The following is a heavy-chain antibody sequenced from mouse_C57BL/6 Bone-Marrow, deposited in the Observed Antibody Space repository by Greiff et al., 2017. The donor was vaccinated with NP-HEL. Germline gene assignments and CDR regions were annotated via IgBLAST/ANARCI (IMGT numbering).Heavy chain of an antibody. D-gene: IGHD1-1*01. CDR2: IHPSDSDT. V-gene: IGHV1-74*01. CDR3: AISPYYYGRDYYAMDY. J-gene: IGHJ4*01. Sequence: QVQLQQPGAELVKPGASVKVSCKASGYTFTSYWMHWVKQRPGHGLEWIGRIHPSDSDTNYNQKFKGKATLTVDKSSSTAYMQLSSLTSEDSAVYYCAISPYYYGRDYYAMDYWGQGTSVTVSS. CDR1: GYTFTSYW.